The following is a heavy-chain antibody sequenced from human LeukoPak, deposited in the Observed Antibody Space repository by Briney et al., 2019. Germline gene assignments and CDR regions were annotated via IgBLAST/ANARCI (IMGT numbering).Heavy chain of an antibody. CDR2: INPKSGGT. CDR3: ARSGMVTDFDY. D-gene: IGHD5-18*01. Sequence: GASVKVSCKASGYSFTGYYMHWVRQAPGQGLEWMGWINPKSGGTNCAQKFQGRVTMTRDTSISTAYMELSRLRFDDTAVYYCARSGMVTDFDYWGQGTLVTVSS. CDR1: GYSFTGYY. V-gene: IGHV1-2*02. J-gene: IGHJ4*02.